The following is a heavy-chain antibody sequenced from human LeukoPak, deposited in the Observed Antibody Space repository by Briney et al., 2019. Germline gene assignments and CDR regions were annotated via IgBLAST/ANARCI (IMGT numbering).Heavy chain of an antibody. J-gene: IGHJ4*02. CDR1: GFTFSSYE. CDR3: ARSDSGWSQIDY. D-gene: IGHD6-19*01. CDR2: ISSSGSTI. V-gene: IGHV3-48*03. Sequence: GGSLRLSCAASGFTFSSYEMNWVRQAPGKGLEWVSYISSSGSTIYYADSVKGRFTISRDNAKNSLYLQMNSLRAEDTAVYYCARSDSGWSQIDYWGQGTLVTVSS.